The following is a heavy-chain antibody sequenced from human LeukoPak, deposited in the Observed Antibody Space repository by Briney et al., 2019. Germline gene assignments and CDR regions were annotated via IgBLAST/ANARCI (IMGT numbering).Heavy chain of an antibody. V-gene: IGHV3-33*08. CDR1: GFTFSSYG. CDR3: AREFYYGDYVGGFPDYYYGMDV. Sequence: PGGSLRLSCSASGFTFSSYGMHWVRQAPGKGLEWVAVIWYDGSNKYYADSVKGRFTISRDNSKNTLYLQMNSLRAEDTAVYYCAREFYYGDYVGGFPDYYYGMDVWGQGTTVTVSS. J-gene: IGHJ6*02. D-gene: IGHD4-17*01. CDR2: IWYDGSNK.